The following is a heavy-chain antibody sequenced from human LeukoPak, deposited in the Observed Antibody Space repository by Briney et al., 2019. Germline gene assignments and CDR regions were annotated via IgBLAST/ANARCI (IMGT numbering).Heavy chain of an antibody. Sequence: RGSLRLSCAASGFTFSSYWMHWVRQAPGKGLVWVSRIKGDGSTATYADSVKGRFIISRDNAKNTVYLQMNSLRAEDTAVYYCARIGSGTYSDAFDIWGQGTMVTVSS. D-gene: IGHD1-26*01. CDR2: IKGDGSTA. CDR1: GFTFSSYW. CDR3: ARIGSGTYSDAFDI. V-gene: IGHV3-74*01. J-gene: IGHJ3*02.